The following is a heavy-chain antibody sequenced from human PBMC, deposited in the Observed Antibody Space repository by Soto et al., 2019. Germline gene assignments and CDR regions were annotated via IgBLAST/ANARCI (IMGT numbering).Heavy chain of an antibody. Sequence: SVKVSCKASGYTFTYRYLHWVRQAPGQALEWMGWITPFNGNTNYAQKFQDRVTITRDRSMSTAYMELSSLRSEDTAMYYCASGFYDILTGPRGGVAFDYWGQGTLVTVSS. D-gene: IGHD3-9*01. CDR2: ITPFNGNT. J-gene: IGHJ4*02. CDR3: ASGFYDILTGPRGGVAFDY. CDR1: GYTFTYRY. V-gene: IGHV1-45*02.